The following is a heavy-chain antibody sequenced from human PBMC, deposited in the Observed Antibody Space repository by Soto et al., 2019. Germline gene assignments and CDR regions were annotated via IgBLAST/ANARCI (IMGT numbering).Heavy chain of an antibody. J-gene: IGHJ6*02. CDR1: GGTFISYA. CDR2: IIPIFGTA. D-gene: IGHD2-21*02. CDR3: ARALVAYCGGDCYPPGYYGMDV. V-gene: IGHV1-69*13. Sequence: SVKVSCKASGGTFISYAISWVRQAPGQGLEWMGGIIPIFGTANYAQKFQGRVTITADESTSTAYMELSSLRSEDTAVYYCARALVAYCGGDCYPPGYYGMDVWGQGTTVTVSS.